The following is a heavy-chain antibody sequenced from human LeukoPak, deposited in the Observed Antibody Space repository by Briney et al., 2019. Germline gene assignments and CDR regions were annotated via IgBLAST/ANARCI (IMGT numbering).Heavy chain of an antibody. CDR1: GAPISSPTYY. Sequence: KTSETLSLTCSVSGAPISSPTYYWSWIRQRPGEGLEWIGYIYYTGSTNYNPSLRSRLTMSVDTSSNHFSLRLTSVTAADTAVYYCATDRYGNPIDMWGQGTLVTVSS. CDR2: IYYTGST. D-gene: IGHD3-16*02. J-gene: IGHJ3*02. CDR3: ATDRYGNPIDM. V-gene: IGHV4-31*03.